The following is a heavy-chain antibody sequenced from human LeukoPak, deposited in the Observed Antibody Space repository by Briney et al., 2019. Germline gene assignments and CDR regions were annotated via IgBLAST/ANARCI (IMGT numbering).Heavy chain of an antibody. D-gene: IGHD1-26*01. J-gene: IGHJ4*02. CDR2: ISGSGGST. Sequence: GGSLRLSCAASGFTFSSYALTWVRQVPGKGLEWVSLISGSGGSTYYADSVKDRFTISRDDPKNTLYLQMNSLRAEDTAVYYCAKKRGPTTELSFDYWGQGTLVTVSS. CDR3: AKKRGPTTELSFDY. V-gene: IGHV3-23*01. CDR1: GFTFSSYA.